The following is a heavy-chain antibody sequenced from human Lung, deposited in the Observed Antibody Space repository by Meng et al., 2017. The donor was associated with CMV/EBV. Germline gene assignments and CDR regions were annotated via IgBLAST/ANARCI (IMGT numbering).Heavy chain of an antibody. D-gene: IGHD5-24*01. CDR3: ATQESRDGHNPY. V-gene: IGHV4-4*02. CDR1: GGSISSSYW. Sequence: HLMGSGPGLVKPSGTLSLPCVVSGGSISSSYWWTWVRQSPGKGLEWIGEMYHSGTTNYNPSLKSRVTISMGKSNNQLSLKLNSVTAADTAVYYCATQESRDGHNPYWGQGTLVTVSS. CDR2: MYHSGTT. J-gene: IGHJ4*02.